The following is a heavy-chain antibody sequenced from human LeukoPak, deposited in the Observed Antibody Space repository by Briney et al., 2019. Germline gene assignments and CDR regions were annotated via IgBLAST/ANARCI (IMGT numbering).Heavy chain of an antibody. CDR1: GGTFSSYA. V-gene: IGHV1-69*04. CDR3: ARDPASSGYHEQ. Sequence: GASVKVSCTASGGTFSSYAISWVRQAPGQGLEWMGRIIPILGIANYAQKFQGRVTITADKSTSTAYMELSSLRSEDTAVYYCARDPASSGYHEQWGQGTLVTVSS. D-gene: IGHD3-22*01. J-gene: IGHJ4*02. CDR2: IIPILGIA.